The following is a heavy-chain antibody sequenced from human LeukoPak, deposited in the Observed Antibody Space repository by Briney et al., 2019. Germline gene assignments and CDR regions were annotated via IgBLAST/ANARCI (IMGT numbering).Heavy chain of an antibody. CDR3: TTYTSGSSYY. V-gene: IGHV3-15*01. CDR1: GFTFSNAW. J-gene: IGHJ4*02. Sequence: GGSLRFSCAASGFTFSNAWMSWVRQAPGKGLEWVGRIKSQTDGGTTEYASAVKGRFTISRDDSKSTLFLQMNSLKTEDTAIYYCTTYTSGSSYYWGQGTLVTVSS. D-gene: IGHD1-26*01. CDR2: IKSQTDGGTT.